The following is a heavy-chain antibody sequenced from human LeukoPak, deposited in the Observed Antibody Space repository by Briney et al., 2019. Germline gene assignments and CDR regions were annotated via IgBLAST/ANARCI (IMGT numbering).Heavy chain of an antibody. J-gene: IGHJ6*03. V-gene: IGHV3-30*02. CDR3: AKDPAGYSCGWNGGYYYMDV. Sequence: PGGSLRLSCAASGFTFSSYCMHWVRQAPGKGLEWVAFIRYDGSNKYYADSVKGRFTISRDNSKNTLYLQMNSLRAEDTAVYYCAKDPAGYSCGWNGGYYYMDVWGKGTTVTVSS. CDR1: GFTFSSYC. D-gene: IGHD6-19*01. CDR2: IRYDGSNK.